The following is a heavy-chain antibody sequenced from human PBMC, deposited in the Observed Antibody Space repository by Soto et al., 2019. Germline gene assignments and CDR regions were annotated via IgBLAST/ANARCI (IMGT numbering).Heavy chain of an antibody. J-gene: IGHJ6*02. V-gene: IGHV3-15*07. CDR1: GFTFSNAW. CDR2: IKSKTDGGTT. CDR3: TTRNKGGDYSNYLRFYYYYGMDV. Sequence: GGSLRLSCAASGFTFSNAWMNWVRQAPGKGLEWVGRIKSKTDGGTTDYAAPVKGRFTISRDDSKNTLYLQMNSLKTEDTAVYYCTTRNKGGDYSNYLRFYYYYGMDVWGQGTTVTVSS. D-gene: IGHD4-4*01.